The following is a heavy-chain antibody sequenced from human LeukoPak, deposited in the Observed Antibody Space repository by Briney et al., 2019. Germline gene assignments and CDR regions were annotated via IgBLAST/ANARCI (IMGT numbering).Heavy chain of an antibody. V-gene: IGHV1-18*04. Sequence: ASVNVSCKASGYTFTSYGISWVRQAPGQGLEWMGWISAYNGNTNYAQKLQGRVTMTTDTSTSTAYMELRSLRSDDTAVYYCAREFSGYDWGHFDYWGQGTLVTVSS. J-gene: IGHJ4*02. CDR1: GYTFTSYG. CDR3: AREFSGYDWGHFDY. D-gene: IGHD5-12*01. CDR2: ISAYNGNT.